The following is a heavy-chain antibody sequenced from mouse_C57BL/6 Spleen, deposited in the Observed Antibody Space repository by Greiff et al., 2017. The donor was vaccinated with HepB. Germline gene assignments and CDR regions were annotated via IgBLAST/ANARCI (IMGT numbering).Heavy chain of an antibody. V-gene: IGHV5-17*01. J-gene: IGHJ3*01. CDR2: ISSGSSTI. CDR1: GFTFSDYG. Sequence: EVKVVESGGGLVKPGGSLKLSCAASGFTFSDYGMHWVRQAPEKGLEWVAYISSGSSTIYYADTVKGRFTISRDNAKNTLFQQMTSLRSEDTAMYYCARDYYGSSYPGWFAYWGQGTLVTVSA. CDR3: ARDYYGSSYPGWFAY. D-gene: IGHD1-1*01.